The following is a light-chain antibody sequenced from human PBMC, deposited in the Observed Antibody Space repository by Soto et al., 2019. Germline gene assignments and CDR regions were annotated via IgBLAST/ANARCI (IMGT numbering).Light chain of an antibody. CDR1: SSNIGNNY. Sequence: QSALTQPPSVSAAPGQKVTISCSGSSSNIGNNYVSWYQQLPGTAPKLLIYDNNKRPSGIPDRFSGSKSGTSATLGITGLQTGDEAEDYCGTWDSSLSAGGFYVFGTGTKVTVL. J-gene: IGLJ1*01. CDR2: DNN. CDR3: GTWDSSLSAGGFYV. V-gene: IGLV1-51*01.